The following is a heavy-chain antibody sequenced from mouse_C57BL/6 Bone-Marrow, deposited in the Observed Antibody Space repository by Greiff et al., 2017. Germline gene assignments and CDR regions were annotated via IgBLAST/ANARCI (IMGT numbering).Heavy chain of an antibody. CDR3: ARGDGCYSAWFAY. Sequence: VQLQQSGAELVKPGASVKLSCTASGYTFTSYWMQWVKQRPGQGLEWIGEIDPSDSYTHYTQKFKGKATLTVDKSSSTAYMQLSSLTSEDSAVXYGARGDGCYSAWFAYWGQGTLVTVSA. D-gene: IGHD2-3*01. CDR1: GYTFTSYW. J-gene: IGHJ3*01. CDR2: IDPSDSYT. V-gene: IGHV1-50*01.